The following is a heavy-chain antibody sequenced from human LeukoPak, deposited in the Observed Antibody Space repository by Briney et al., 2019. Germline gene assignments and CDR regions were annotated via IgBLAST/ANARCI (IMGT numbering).Heavy chain of an antibody. CDR2: IYYSGST. V-gene: IGHV4-39*07. CDR3: ASPIVVVPGAFDP. CDR1: GGSISSSSYY. D-gene: IGHD2-2*01. J-gene: IGHJ5*02. Sequence: SETLSLTCTVSGGSISSSSYYWGWIRQPPGKGLEWIGSIYYSGSTYYNPSLKSRVTISVDTSKNQFSLKLSSVTAADTAVYYCASPIVVVPGAFDPWGQGTLVTVSS.